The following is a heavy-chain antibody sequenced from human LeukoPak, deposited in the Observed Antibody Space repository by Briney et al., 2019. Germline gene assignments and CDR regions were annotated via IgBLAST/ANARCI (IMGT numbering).Heavy chain of an antibody. V-gene: IGHV1-2*02. CDR3: ARDSSGWHYFDY. J-gene: IGHJ4*02. Sequence: ASVKVSCKASGYTFTGYYIHWVRQAPGQGLEWMGWINPNSGGTNYAQKFQGRVTMTRDTSISTAYMELSRLRSDDTAVYYCARDSSGWHYFDYWGQGTLVTVSS. CDR1: GYTFTGYY. CDR2: INPNSGGT. D-gene: IGHD6-19*01.